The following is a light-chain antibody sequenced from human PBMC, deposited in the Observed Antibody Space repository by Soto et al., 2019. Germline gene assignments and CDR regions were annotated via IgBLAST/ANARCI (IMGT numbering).Light chain of an antibody. Sequence: EIVMTQSPATLSVSTGERATLSCRASQSVSSNLAWYQQKPGQAPRLLIYGASTRATGIPARFSGSGSGTEFTLTISSLQPDDFATYYCQQYKSHRRTFGQGTKVDIK. CDR1: QSVSSN. J-gene: IGKJ1*01. CDR3: QQYKSHRRT. CDR2: GAS. V-gene: IGKV3-15*01.